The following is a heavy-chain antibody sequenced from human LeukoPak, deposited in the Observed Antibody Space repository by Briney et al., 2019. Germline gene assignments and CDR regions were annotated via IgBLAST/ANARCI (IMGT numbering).Heavy chain of an antibody. D-gene: IGHD3-16*01. V-gene: IGHV1-46*01. J-gene: IGHJ3*02. CDR3: SGVAADVYAFDM. CDR1: GYTFTSYY. Sequence: GASVKVSCKASGYTFTSYYIHWVRQAPGQELEWMGIINPSGGSTSYAQKFQGRVTMTRDTSTSTVYMELSSLRSEDTAVYYCSGVAADVYAFDMWGQGTMVTVSS. CDR2: INPSGGST.